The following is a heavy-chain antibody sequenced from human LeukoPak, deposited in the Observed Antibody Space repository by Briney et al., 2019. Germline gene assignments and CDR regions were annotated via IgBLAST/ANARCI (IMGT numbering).Heavy chain of an antibody. Sequence: GESLKISCKGSGNSFTNYWIAWVRQMPGKGLELMGIIYPGDSDTRYSPSFQGQVTISVDKSFTTAYLQWSSLKASDTAMYYCVRRGDPFRKYYFDYWGQGTLVTVSS. D-gene: IGHD2/OR15-2a*01. CDR2: IYPGDSDT. V-gene: IGHV5-51*01. CDR3: VRRGDPFRKYYFDY. CDR1: GNSFTNYW. J-gene: IGHJ4*02.